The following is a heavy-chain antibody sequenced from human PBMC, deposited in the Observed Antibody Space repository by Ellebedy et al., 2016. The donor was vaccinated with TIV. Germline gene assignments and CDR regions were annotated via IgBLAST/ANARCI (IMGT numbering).Heavy chain of an antibody. J-gene: IGHJ4*02. CDR1: GGSVSSGSYY. Sequence: AGSLRLSXTVSGGSVSSGSYYWSWIRQPPGKGLEWIGFIYYSGSTNYNPSLKSRVTISVDTSKNQFSLKLSSVTAADTAVYYCARSVGATDYWGQGTLVTVSS. D-gene: IGHD3-3*01. CDR3: ARSVGATDY. V-gene: IGHV4-61*01. CDR2: IYYSGST.